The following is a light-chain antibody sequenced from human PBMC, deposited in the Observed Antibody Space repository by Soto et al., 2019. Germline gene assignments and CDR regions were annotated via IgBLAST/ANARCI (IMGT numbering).Light chain of an antibody. CDR2: DVT. CDR1: SSDVGGYNY. V-gene: IGLV2-14*01. Sequence: QSALNQPASVSGSPGQSITISCPGTSSDVGGYNYVSWYQQHPGKAPRFVIYDVTNRPSGVSNRFSGSKSGNTASLTISGLQAEDEADYYCSSYTTSNTRQVVFGTGTKVTVL. J-gene: IGLJ1*01. CDR3: SSYTTSNTRQVV.